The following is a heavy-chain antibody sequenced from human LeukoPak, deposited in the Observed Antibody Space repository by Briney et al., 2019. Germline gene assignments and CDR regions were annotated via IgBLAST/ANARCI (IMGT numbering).Heavy chain of an antibody. D-gene: IGHD3-22*01. CDR3: AKIPTMSDSSGAIDY. CDR2: MSYDESNK. V-gene: IGHV3-30*18. Sequence: PSGSLRLSCAASGFTFSSYGMHWVRQAPGKGLEWGAVMSYDESNKYDAASVKGRFTISRDNSKNTLYLQMNGLRAEDTAVYYCAKIPTMSDSSGAIDYWGQGTLVTVVS. J-gene: IGHJ4*02. CDR1: GFTFSSYG.